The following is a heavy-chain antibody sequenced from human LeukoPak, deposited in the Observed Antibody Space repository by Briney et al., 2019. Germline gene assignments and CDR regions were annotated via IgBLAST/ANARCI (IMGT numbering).Heavy chain of an antibody. D-gene: IGHD3-22*01. Sequence: SETLSLTCTVSDGSVWTGDYYWGWIRQSPGKGLEWIGNVFYTGRTYYNPSLKSLATISVDTSRNQFSLRLNSVTAADTAVYYCARYRIYYYDSGSYPEGYFDYWGQGTLATVSS. CDR3: ARYRIYYYDSGSYPEGYFDY. CDR1: DGSVWTGDYY. V-gene: IGHV4-39*01. J-gene: IGHJ4*02. CDR2: VFYTGRT.